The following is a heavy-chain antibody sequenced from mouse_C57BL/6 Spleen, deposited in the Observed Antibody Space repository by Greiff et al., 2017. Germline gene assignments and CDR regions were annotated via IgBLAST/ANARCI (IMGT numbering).Heavy chain of an antibody. Sequence: EVQLQQSGPELVKPGASVKISCKASGYTFTDYYMNWVKQSHGKSLEWIGDINPNNGGTSYNQKFKGKATLTVDKSSSTAYMELRSLTSEDSAVYYCARWAYGSRRDFDYWGQGTTLTVSS. J-gene: IGHJ2*01. CDR2: INPNNGGT. CDR3: ARWAYGSRRDFDY. D-gene: IGHD1-1*01. CDR1: GYTFTDYY. V-gene: IGHV1-26*01.